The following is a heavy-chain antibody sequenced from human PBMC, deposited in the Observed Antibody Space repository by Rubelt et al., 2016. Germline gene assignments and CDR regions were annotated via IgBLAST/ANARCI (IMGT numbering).Heavy chain of an antibody. CDR1: GYTFTSYG. V-gene: IGHV1-69*06. Sequence: QVQLVQSGAEVKKPGASVKVSCKASGYTFTSYGISWVRQAPGQGLEWMGWIIPIFGTANYAQKFQGRVTMTEDTSTDTAYMELSSLRSEDTAVYYCATTGRSWDWGQGTLVTVSS. D-gene: IGHD6-13*01. CDR3: ATTGRSWD. CDR2: IIPIFGTA. J-gene: IGHJ4*02.